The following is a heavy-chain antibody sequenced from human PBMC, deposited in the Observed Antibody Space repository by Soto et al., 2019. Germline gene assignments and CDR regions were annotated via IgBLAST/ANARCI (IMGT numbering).Heavy chain of an antibody. D-gene: IGHD5-18*01. CDR3: ARGGTGRGYSYGWYYFDY. J-gene: IGHJ4*02. Sequence: PSETLSLTCTVSGGSISSYYWSWIRQPPGKGLEWIGYIYYSGSTNYNPSLKSRVTISVDTSKNQFSLKLSSVTAADTAVYYCARGGTGRGYSYGWYYFDYWGQGTLVTV. CDR1: GGSISSYY. V-gene: IGHV4-59*01. CDR2: IYYSGST.